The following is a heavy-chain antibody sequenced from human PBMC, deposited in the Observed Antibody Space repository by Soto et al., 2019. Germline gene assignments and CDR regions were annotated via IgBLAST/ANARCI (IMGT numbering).Heavy chain of an antibody. CDR3: ARGLSGGRYP. CDR1: GYTFTSYN. V-gene: IGHV1-8*01. D-gene: IGHD6-25*01. CDR2: MNPNSANT. Sequence: ASVKVSCKASGYTFTSYNINWVRQATGQGLEWMGWMNPNSANTGYAQKFQGRVAMTRNTSISTAYMELSSLTSEDTAVYYCARGLSGGRYPWGQGTLVTVSS. J-gene: IGHJ5*02.